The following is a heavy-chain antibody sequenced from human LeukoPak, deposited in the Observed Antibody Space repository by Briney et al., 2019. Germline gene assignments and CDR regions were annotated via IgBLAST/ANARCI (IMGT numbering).Heavy chain of an antibody. CDR1: GGSISSYY. D-gene: IGHD3-22*01. J-gene: IGHJ4*02. CDR2: IYYSGST. V-gene: IGHV4-59*01. Sequence: SETLSLTCTVSGGSISSYYWSWIRQPPGKGPEWIGYIYYSGSTNYNPSLKSRVTISVDTSKNQFSLKLSSVTAADTAVYYCASGVPDYYDSSGYSTFDYWGQGTLVTVSS. CDR3: ASGVPDYYDSSGYSTFDY.